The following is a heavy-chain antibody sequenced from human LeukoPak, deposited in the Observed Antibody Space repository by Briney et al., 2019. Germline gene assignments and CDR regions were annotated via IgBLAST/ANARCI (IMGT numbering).Heavy chain of an antibody. V-gene: IGHV3-9*01. CDR2: ISWNSGSI. J-gene: IGHJ4*02. CDR3: AKDFSSGQDGWHRTTFDY. D-gene: IGHD6-19*01. CDR1: GFTFDDYA. Sequence: GGSLRLSCAASGFTFDDYAMHWVRQAPGKGLEWVSGISWNSGSIGYADSVKGRFTISRDNAKNSLYLQMNSLRAEDTALYYCAKDFSSGQDGWHRTTFDYWGQGTLVTVSS.